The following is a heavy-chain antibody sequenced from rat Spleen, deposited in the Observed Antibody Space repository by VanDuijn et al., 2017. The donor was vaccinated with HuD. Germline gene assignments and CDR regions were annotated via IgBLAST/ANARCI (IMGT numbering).Heavy chain of an antibody. J-gene: IGHJ2*01. D-gene: IGHD1-1*01. CDR2: IWGDGST. CDR3: TTVGY. Sequence: QVQLKESGPGLVKPSETLSLTCTVSGFSLSSYHVSWVRQPPGKGLEWMGVIWGDGSTDYNSALKSRLSISRDTSKSQVFLKMNSLQTEDTAIYFCTTVGYWGQGVMVTVSS. CDR1: GFSLSSYH. V-gene: IGHV2-13*01.